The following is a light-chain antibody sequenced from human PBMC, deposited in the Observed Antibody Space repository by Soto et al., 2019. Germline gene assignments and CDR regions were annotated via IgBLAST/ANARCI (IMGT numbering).Light chain of an antibody. CDR1: QSVGSY. CDR3: QQRSNWWT. CDR2: DAS. V-gene: IGKV3-11*01. Sequence: IVLTQSPATLSLSPGERATLSCRASQSVGSYFAWYHQKHGQEARRLIYDASKRATGSPPRFSGSGSWTDFTITISSLVAEDYAVYYCQQRSNWWTFGQGTKVEIK. J-gene: IGKJ1*01.